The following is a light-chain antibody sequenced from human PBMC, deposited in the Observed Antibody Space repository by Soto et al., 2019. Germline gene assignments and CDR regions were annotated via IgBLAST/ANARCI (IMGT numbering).Light chain of an antibody. CDR3: QQRSNWL. V-gene: IGKV3-11*01. CDR2: DAS. CDR1: QIVSSY. J-gene: IGKJ3*01. Sequence: EIVLTQSPATLSLSPWERATLSCRASQIVSSYLAWYQQKPGQAPRLLIYDASNRATGIPARFSGSGSGTAFTLTISSLEPEDFAVYYCQQRSNWLFGPGTKVDNK.